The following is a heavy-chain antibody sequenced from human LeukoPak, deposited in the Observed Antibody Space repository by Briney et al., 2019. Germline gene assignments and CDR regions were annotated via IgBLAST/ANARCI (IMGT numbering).Heavy chain of an antibody. Sequence: PGGSLRLSCAASGFTFSSYAMSWVRQAPAKGLEWVSAISGSGGSTYYADSVKGRFTISRDNSKNTLYLQMNSLRAEDTAVYYCAKDPLLRYFDWLSIGDWGQGTLVTVSS. D-gene: IGHD3-9*01. J-gene: IGHJ4*02. CDR3: AKDPLLRYFDWLSIGD. CDR1: GFTFSSYA. CDR2: ISGSGGST. V-gene: IGHV3-23*01.